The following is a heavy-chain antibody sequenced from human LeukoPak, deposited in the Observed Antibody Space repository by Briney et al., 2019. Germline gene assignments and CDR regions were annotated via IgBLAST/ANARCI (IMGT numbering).Heavy chain of an antibody. V-gene: IGHV1-2*06. D-gene: IGHD2-2*01. Sequence: GASVKVSCKASGYTFTGYYMHWVRQAPGQGLEWMGRINPNSGGTNYAQKFQGRVTITRDTSISTAYMELSRLTSDDTAMYYCARDYCSSTSCLFDYWGQGTLVTVSS. CDR3: ARDYCSSTSCLFDY. CDR2: INPNSGGT. CDR1: GYTFTGYY. J-gene: IGHJ4*02.